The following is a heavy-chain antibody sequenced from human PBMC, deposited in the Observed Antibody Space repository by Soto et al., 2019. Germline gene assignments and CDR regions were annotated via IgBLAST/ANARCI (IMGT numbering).Heavy chain of an antibody. Sequence: PWETLSLTCTVSGCSISSYYWSWIRQPPGKGLEWIGDIYYSGSTNYNPSLKGRVTISVDTSKNQFSLKLSSVTAADTAVYFCARRYGLSAFDIWGQGTMVTVSS. V-gene: IGHV4-59*08. D-gene: IGHD3-10*01. CDR2: IYYSGST. CDR1: GCSISSYY. J-gene: IGHJ3*02. CDR3: ARRYGLSAFDI.